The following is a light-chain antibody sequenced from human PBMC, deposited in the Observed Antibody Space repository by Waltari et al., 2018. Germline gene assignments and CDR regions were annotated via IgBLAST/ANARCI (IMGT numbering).Light chain of an antibody. CDR3: QTGGHGTWV. J-gene: IGLJ3*02. Sequence: QLVLTQSPSAPASLGASFKLTSPLSSGDSSNVIPWPQQHPEKGPRSLMKVNSDGSHSKGDEIPDRFSGSSSGAERYLTISNLQSEDEADYYCQTGGHGTWVFGGGTKLTVL. CDR2: VNSDGSH. V-gene: IGLV4-69*01. CDR1: SGDSSNV.